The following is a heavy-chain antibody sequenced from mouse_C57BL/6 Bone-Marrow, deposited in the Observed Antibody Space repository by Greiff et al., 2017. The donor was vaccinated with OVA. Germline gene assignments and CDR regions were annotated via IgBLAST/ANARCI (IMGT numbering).Heavy chain of an antibody. CDR1: GYTFTSYW. CDR3: ARFRFFDYYGRGAMDY. Sequence: VQGVESGAELVKPGASVKLSCKASGYTFTSYWMHWVKQRPGQGLEWIGMIHPNSGSTNYNEKFKSKATLTVDKSSSTAYMQLSSLTSEDSAVYYCARFRFFDYYGRGAMDYWGQGTSVTVSS. D-gene: IGHD1-1*01. V-gene: IGHV1-64*01. J-gene: IGHJ4*01. CDR2: IHPNSGST.